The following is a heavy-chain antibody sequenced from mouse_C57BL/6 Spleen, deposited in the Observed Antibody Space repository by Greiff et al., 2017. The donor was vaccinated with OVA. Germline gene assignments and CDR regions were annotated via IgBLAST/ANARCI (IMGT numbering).Heavy chain of an antibody. Sequence: VQLQQPGAELVRPGSSVKLSCKASGYTFTSYWMDWVKQRPGQGLEWIGNIYPSDSETHYNQKFKDKATLTVDKSSSTAYMQLSSLTSEDSAVYYCARGWLYYGSSRFDYWGQGTTLTVSS. D-gene: IGHD1-1*01. CDR1: GYTFTSYW. J-gene: IGHJ2*01. CDR2: IYPSDSET. V-gene: IGHV1-61*01. CDR3: ARGWLYYGSSRFDY.